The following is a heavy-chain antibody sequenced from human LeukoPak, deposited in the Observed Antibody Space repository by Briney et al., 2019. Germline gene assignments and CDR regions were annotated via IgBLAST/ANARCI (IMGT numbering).Heavy chain of an antibody. D-gene: IGHD2-8*01. Sequence: PSETLSLTCTVSGGSLSSYYWSWIRQPPGKGLEWIGDIYYSGSTNYNPSLKSRVTISVDTSKNQFSLKLSSVTAADTAVYYCARDRGYCTNGVCFDYYYYYMDVWGKGTTVTVSS. CDR3: ARDRGYCTNGVCFDYYYYYMDV. CDR2: IYYSGST. J-gene: IGHJ6*03. V-gene: IGHV4-59*01. CDR1: GGSLSSYY.